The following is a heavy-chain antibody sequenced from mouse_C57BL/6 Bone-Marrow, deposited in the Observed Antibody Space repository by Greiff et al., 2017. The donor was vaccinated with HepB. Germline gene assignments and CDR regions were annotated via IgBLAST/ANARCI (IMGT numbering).Heavy chain of an antibody. V-gene: IGHV1-64*01. D-gene: IGHD4-1*01. CDR3: ARRLTGPYYFDY. J-gene: IGHJ2*01. CDR1: GYTFTSYW. CDR2: IHPNSGST. Sequence: QVQLQQPGAELVKPGASVKLSCKASGYTFTSYWMHWVKQRPGQGLEWIGMIHPNSGSTNYNEKFKSKATLTVDKSSSKAYMQLSSLTSEDSAVYYCARRLTGPYYFDYWGQGTTLTVSS.